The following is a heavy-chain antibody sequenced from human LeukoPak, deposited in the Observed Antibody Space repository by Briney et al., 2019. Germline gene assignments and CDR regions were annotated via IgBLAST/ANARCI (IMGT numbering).Heavy chain of an antibody. CDR2: IYYSGST. D-gene: IGHD4-23*01. J-gene: IGHJ3*02. Sequence: PSQTLSLTCTVSGGSISSGGYYWSWIRQHPGKGLEWIGYIYYSGSTYYNPSLKSRVTISVDTSKNQFSLKLSSVTAADTAVYYCARDHPGYDYGGNSPEDAFDIWGQGTMVTVSS. CDR3: ARDHPGYDYGGNSPEDAFDI. CDR1: GGSISSGGYY. V-gene: IGHV4-31*03.